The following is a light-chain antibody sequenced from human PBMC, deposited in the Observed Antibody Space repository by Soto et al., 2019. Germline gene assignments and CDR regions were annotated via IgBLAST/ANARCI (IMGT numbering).Light chain of an antibody. Sequence: ELVFTQSPGTLSLSPGARATLSCRASQSVSSSYLALYQQTPGQAPSLLIYGASSRATGIPDRLSGSGSGTVFPLTISRMEPEDFAVYYCQHYGNSKTFGQGTKVDIK. J-gene: IGKJ1*01. CDR1: QSVSSSY. CDR2: GAS. CDR3: QHYGNSKT. V-gene: IGKV3-20*01.